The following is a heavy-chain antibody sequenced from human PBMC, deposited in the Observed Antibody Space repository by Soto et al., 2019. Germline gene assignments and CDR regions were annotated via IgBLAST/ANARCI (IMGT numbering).Heavy chain of an antibody. V-gene: IGHV2-5*02. Sequence: QITLKESGPTLVKPTQTLTLTCTFSGFSLSTSGVGVGWIRQPPGKALEWLALIYWDDDKRYSPSLKSRLTITKDTSKNQVVLTMTNMDPVDTATDYCAHRRGSGWPFDYWGQGTLVTVSS. D-gene: IGHD6-19*01. CDR2: IYWDDDK. J-gene: IGHJ4*02. CDR1: GFSLSTSGVG. CDR3: AHRRGSGWPFDY.